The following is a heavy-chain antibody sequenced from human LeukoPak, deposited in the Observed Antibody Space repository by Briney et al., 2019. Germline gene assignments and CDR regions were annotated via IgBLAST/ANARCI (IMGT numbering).Heavy chain of an antibody. D-gene: IGHD3-16*01. CDR2: VSGRGGST. CDR1: GFTFSSYA. V-gene: IGHV3-23*01. CDR3: AKSGSLDDYLQG. Sequence: GGSLRLSCAASGFTFSSYAMSWVRQAPGKGLEWVLSVSGRGGSTYYEDSVKGQFTISRDNSKNTMYLHMNSLRGEDTAVYYCAKSGSLDDYLQGWGQGTLVTVSS. J-gene: IGHJ4*02.